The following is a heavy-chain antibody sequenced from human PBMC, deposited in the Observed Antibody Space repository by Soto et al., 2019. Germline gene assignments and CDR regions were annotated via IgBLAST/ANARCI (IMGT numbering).Heavy chain of an antibody. Sequence: QVQLQESGPGLVKPSETLSLTCTVSGASVTSSRYYWNWIRQPPGKGLEWIGFLNYGGRTIYDPSLRSRVTILVDTSKNEFSLKLSSVIAADMAVYYCARWDFYYGMDAWGQGTTVTVSS. CDR3: ARWDFYYGMDA. CDR1: GASVTSSRYY. CDR2: LNYGGRT. J-gene: IGHJ6*02. V-gene: IGHV4-61*01.